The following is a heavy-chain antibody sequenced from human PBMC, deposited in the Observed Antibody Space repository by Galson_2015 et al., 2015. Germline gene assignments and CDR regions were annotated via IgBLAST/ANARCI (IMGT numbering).Heavy chain of an antibody. D-gene: IGHD3-10*01. CDR3: ARDRLSGSGSYFDY. V-gene: IGHV3-33*01. Sequence: SLRLSCAASGFTFSSYGMHWVRQAPGKGLEWVAVIWYDGSNKYYADSVKGRFTISRDNSKNTLYLQMSSLRAEDTAVYYCARDRLSGSGSYFDYWGQGTLVTVSS. J-gene: IGHJ4*02. CDR2: IWYDGSNK. CDR1: GFTFSSYG.